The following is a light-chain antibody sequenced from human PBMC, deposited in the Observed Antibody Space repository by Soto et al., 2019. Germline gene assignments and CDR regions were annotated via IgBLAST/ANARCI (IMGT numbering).Light chain of an antibody. J-gene: IGLJ2*01. V-gene: IGLV1-51*01. Sequence: QSVLTQPPSVSAAPGQKGTISCSGSSSNIGNNYVSWYQQFPGTAPKLLIYDNNKRPAGIPDRFSGSKSGTSATLGITGLETCDEADYYCGTWDSSLSAGVFGGGTKLTLL. CDR2: DNN. CDR3: GTWDSSLSAGV. CDR1: SSNIGNNY.